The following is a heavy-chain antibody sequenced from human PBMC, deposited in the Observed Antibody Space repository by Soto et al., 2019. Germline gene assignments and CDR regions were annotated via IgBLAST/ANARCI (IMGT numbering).Heavy chain of an antibody. CDR2: IYWDDDE. V-gene: IGHV2-5*02. CDR1: GFSLSTSGVG. CDR3: ALLSAETGGAFDV. J-gene: IGHJ3*01. Sequence: QITLKESGPTLVKPTQTLTLTCTFSGFSLSTSGVGVGWIRQPPGMALDCLAIIYWDDDERYSPSLKSRLTXTXDXYKNQVFLTMTNMDPVDTATYYCALLSAETGGAFDVWGQGTMVTVSS. D-gene: IGHD7-27*01.